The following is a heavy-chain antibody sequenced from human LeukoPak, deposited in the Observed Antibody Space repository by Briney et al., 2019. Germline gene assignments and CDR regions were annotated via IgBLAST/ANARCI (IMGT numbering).Heavy chain of an antibody. CDR3: ARAPRAAAMFGNAFDI. Sequence: ASVKVSCKASGYTFTSYGISWVRQAPGQGLEWMGWISAYNGNTNYAQKHQGRVTMTTDTSTSTAYMELRSLRSDDTAVYYCARAPRAAAMFGNAFDIWGQGTMVTVSS. CDR2: ISAYNGNT. J-gene: IGHJ3*02. D-gene: IGHD2-2*01. V-gene: IGHV1-18*01. CDR1: GYTFTSYG.